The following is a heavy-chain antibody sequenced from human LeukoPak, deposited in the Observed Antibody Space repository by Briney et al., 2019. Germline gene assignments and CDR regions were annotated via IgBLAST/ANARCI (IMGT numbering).Heavy chain of an antibody. D-gene: IGHD1-26*01. CDR1: GYTFTSYG. CDR2: ISAYNGNT. Sequence: SVKVSCKASGYTFTSYGISWVRQAPGQGLEWMGWISAYNGNTNYAQKLQGRVTMTTDTSTSTAYMELRSLRSDDTAVYYCARDSSGSYLTPFDYWGQGTLVTVSS. J-gene: IGHJ4*02. V-gene: IGHV1-18*01. CDR3: ARDSSGSYLTPFDY.